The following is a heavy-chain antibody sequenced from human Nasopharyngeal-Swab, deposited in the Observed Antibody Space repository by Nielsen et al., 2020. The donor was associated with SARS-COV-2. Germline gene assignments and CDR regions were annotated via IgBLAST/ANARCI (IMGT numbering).Heavy chain of an antibody. Sequence: WIRQPPGKGLEWIGSIYYSGSTYYNPSLKSRVTISVDTSKNQFSLKLSSVTAADTAVYYCARDRGRGYSYGSFHYWGQGTLVTV. D-gene: IGHD5-18*01. CDR2: IYYSGST. CDR3: ARDRGRGYSYGSFHY. J-gene: IGHJ4*02. V-gene: IGHV4-39*07.